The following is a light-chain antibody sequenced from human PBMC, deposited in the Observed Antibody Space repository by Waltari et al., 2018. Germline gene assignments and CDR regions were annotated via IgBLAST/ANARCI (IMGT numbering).Light chain of an antibody. CDR1: QSISNW. CDR3: RQYNSYSLLT. V-gene: IGKV1-5*03. Sequence: DIQMTQSPSTLSASVGDRFTITCRASQSISNWLAWDQQKPGKAPKLLIYQASTLESGVPSRCSGSGSGTEFTLTISSLQPDDFSTYYCRQYNSYSLLTFGGGTKVEIK. CDR2: QAS. J-gene: IGKJ4*01.